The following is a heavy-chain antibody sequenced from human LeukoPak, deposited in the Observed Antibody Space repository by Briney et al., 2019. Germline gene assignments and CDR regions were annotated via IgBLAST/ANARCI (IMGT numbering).Heavy chain of an antibody. Sequence: GGSLRLSCAASGLTLSSYWMHWVRQAPGKGLVWVSRIHRNGSITNYADSVKGRFTISRDSAKNTLYLQMNSLRAEDTAVYYCARETSTAAQYYFDYWGQGTLVTVSS. J-gene: IGHJ4*02. V-gene: IGHV3-74*01. CDR2: IHRNGSIT. D-gene: IGHD6-13*01. CDR3: ARETSTAAQYYFDY. CDR1: GLTLSSYW.